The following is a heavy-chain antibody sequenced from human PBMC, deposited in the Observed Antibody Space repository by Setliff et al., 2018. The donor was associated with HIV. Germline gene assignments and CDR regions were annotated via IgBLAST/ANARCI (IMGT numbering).Heavy chain of an antibody. CDR2: MNPKSGKT. D-gene: IGHD3-3*01. J-gene: IGHJ5*02. Sequence: GASVKVSCKASGYTFTNSDINWVRQAPGQGLEWMGWMNPKSGKTGYAQKFQGRVTMTSNTFIGTAYMELNSLTSDDTAVYYCSRGHLDYDYWEDILGNWFDPWGQGTLVTVSS. V-gene: IGHV1-8*02. CDR3: SRGHLDYDYWEDILGNWFDP. CDR1: GYTFTNSD.